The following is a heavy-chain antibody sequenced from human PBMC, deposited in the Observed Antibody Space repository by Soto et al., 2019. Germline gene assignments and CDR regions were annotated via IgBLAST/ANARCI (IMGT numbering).Heavy chain of an antibody. J-gene: IGHJ4*02. CDR1: GGSISSSSYY. CDR3: ASGDVVRGNSPYFDY. V-gene: IGHV4-39*01. CDR2: IYYSGST. D-gene: IGHD2-21*02. Sequence: PSETLSLTCTVSGGSISSSSYYWGWIRQPPGKGLEWIGSIYYSGSTYYNPSLKSRVTISVDTSKNQFSLKLSSVTAADTAVYYCASGDVVRGNSPYFDYWGQGTLVTVSS.